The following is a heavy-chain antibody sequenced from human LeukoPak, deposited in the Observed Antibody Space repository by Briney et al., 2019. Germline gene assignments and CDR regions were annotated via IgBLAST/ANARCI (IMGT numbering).Heavy chain of an antibody. CDR1: GGSISSSSFY. V-gene: IGHV4-39*01. J-gene: IGHJ3*02. CDR2: IHYSGST. Sequence: SETLSLTCTVSGGSISSSSFYWGWIRQPPGKGLEWIGSIHYSGSTNDDPSLKSRVTISVDTSKNQFSLKLSSETAADTAVYYCARPFYYYDSSGMIPDAFDIWGQGTMVTVSS. D-gene: IGHD3-22*01. CDR3: ARPFYYYDSSGMIPDAFDI.